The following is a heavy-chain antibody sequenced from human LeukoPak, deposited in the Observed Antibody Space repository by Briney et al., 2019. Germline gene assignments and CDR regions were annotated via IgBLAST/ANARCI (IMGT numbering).Heavy chain of an antibody. V-gene: IGHV3-21*01. J-gene: IGHJ3*02. CDR3: ARENGSGWTGAFDI. CDR2: ISSSSSYI. Sequence: GGSLRLSCAASGFTFSSYSMKWVRQAPGKGLEWVSSISSSSSYIYYADSVKGRFTISRDNAKNSLYLRMNSLRAEDTAVYYCARENGSGWTGAFDIWGQGTMVTVSS. CDR1: GFTFSSYS. D-gene: IGHD6-19*01.